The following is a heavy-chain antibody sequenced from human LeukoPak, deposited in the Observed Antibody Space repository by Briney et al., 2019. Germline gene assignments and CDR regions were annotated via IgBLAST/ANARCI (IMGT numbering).Heavy chain of an antibody. CDR2: TSSDGRNK. V-gene: IGHV3-30*03. D-gene: IGHD6-19*01. CDR1: GFIFDSYA. J-gene: IGHJ3*02. Sequence: GGSLRLSCSASGFIFDSYAMHWVRQAPGKGLEWVAITSSDGRNKYHIESVKGRFSISRDDSKNTVYLQMNSLRPEDTAVYYCARDFSRVGSSGWYGGDAFDIWGQGTMVTVSS. CDR3: ARDFSRVGSSGWYGGDAFDI.